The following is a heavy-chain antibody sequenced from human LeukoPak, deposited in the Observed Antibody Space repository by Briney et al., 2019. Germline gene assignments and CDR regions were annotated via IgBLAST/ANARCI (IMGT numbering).Heavy chain of an antibody. J-gene: IGHJ4*02. CDR1: GGSISSGSYY. CDR2: IYTSGST. D-gene: IGHD4-17*01. Sequence: PSETPSLTCTVSGGSISSGSYYWSWIRQPARKGLEWIGRIYTSGSTNYNPSLKSRVTISVDTSKNQFSLKLSSVTAADTAVYYCARWVGYGDYFDYWGQGTLVTVSS. V-gene: IGHV4-61*02. CDR3: ARWVGYGDYFDY.